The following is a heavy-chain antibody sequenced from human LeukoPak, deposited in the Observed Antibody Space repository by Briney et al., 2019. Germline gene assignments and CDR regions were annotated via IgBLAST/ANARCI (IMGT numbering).Heavy chain of an antibody. CDR3: ARDPNGGNSELDY. J-gene: IGHJ4*02. Sequence: ASVKVSCKASGYTFTSYGISWVRQAPGQGLEWMGWISAYNGNTNYAQKLQGRVTMTTDTSTGTAYMELRSLGSDDTAVYYCARDPNGGNSELDYWGQGTLVTVSS. CDR1: GYTFTSYG. V-gene: IGHV1-18*01. D-gene: IGHD4-23*01. CDR2: ISAYNGNT.